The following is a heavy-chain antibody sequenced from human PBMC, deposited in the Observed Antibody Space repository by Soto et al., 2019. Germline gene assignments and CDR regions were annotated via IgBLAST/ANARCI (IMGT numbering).Heavy chain of an antibody. CDR1: GFTFSSYA. CDR3: ASTYFDY. CDR2: ISYDGSNK. J-gene: IGHJ4*02. Sequence: GGSLRLSCVASGFTFSSYAMHWVRQAPGKGLEWVAVISYDGSNKYYADSVKGLFTISRDNSKNTLYLQLNSLRAEDTAVYYCASTYFDYWGQGTLVTVSS. V-gene: IGHV3-30-3*01.